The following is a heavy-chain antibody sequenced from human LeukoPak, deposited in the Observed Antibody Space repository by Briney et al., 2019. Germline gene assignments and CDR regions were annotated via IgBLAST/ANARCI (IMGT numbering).Heavy chain of an antibody. D-gene: IGHD3-3*01. Sequence: SETLSLTCAVYGGSFSGYYWSWIRQPPGKGLEWIGEINHSGSTNYDPSLKSRVTISVDTSKNQFSLKLSSVTAADTAVYNCARGSSRFTIFGVVIKGPKGDDAFDIWGQGTMVTVSS. J-gene: IGHJ3*02. CDR1: GGSFSGYY. CDR3: ARGSSRFTIFGVVIKGPKGDDAFDI. CDR2: INHSGST. V-gene: IGHV4-34*01.